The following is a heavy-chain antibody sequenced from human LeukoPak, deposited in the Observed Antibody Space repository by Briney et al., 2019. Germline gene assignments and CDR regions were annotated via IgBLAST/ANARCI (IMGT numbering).Heavy chain of an antibody. CDR2: INPNSGGT. CDR1: GYTFTGYY. Sequence: ASVKVSCKASGYTFTGYYMHWVRQAPGQGLEWMGWINPNSGGTNYAQKFQGRVTMTRDTSISTAYMELSSLRSEDTAVYYCARDPTYDFWSGYLINWFDPWGQGTLVTVSS. CDR3: ARDPTYDFWSGYLINWFDP. V-gene: IGHV1-2*02. D-gene: IGHD3-3*01. J-gene: IGHJ5*02.